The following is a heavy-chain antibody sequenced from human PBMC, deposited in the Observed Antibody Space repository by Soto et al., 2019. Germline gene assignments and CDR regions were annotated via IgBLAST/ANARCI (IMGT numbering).Heavy chain of an antibody. CDR1: GESVSTNSAT. Sequence: QVQLQQSGPGLVKPSQTLSLTCAISGESVSTNSATWDWIRQSPSRGLEWLGRTYYRSKWYHDYAVAVKGRIPINADTSNNQLSRQLNSVTPDDTAVYYCARLIGDSWLDSWGQGTLVTVSS. D-gene: IGHD2-8*01. J-gene: IGHJ5*01. CDR2: TYYRSKWYH. V-gene: IGHV6-1*01. CDR3: ARLIGDSWLDS.